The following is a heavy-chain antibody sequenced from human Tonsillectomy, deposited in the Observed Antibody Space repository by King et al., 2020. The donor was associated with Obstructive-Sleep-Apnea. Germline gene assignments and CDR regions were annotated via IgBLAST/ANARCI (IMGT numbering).Heavy chain of an antibody. V-gene: IGHV3-11*06. Sequence: VQLVESGGGLVKPGGSLRLSCAASGFTFSDYYMSWIRQAPGKGLEWVSYISSSSSYTNYADSVKGRFTISRDNAKNSLYLQMNSLRAEDTAVYYCARGRGYCSSTSCIPHGDYTTHYYYYGMDVWGQGTTVTVSS. D-gene: IGHD2-2*01. CDR2: ISSSSSYT. CDR1: GFTFSDYY. CDR3: ARGRGYCSSTSCIPHGDYTTHYYYYGMDV. J-gene: IGHJ6*02.